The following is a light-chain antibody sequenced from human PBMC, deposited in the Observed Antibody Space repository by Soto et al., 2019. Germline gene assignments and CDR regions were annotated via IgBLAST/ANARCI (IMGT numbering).Light chain of an antibody. CDR3: ALYVCSGTVV. V-gene: IGLV8-61*01. Sequence: QAVVSQEPSFSVSPGETVTLTCGLTSASVLTSYYPSWYQQTPGQAPRTLIYSTNIRSSGVPDRFSGSILGNKAALTITGAQADDESDYYCALYVCSGTVVFGGGTQLIVL. CDR2: STN. CDR1: SASVLTSYY. J-gene: IGLJ2*01.